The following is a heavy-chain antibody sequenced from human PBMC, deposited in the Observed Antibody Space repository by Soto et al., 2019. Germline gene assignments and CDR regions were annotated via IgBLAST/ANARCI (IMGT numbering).Heavy chain of an antibody. CDR1: GFSFSDYF. V-gene: IGHV1-46*01. J-gene: IGHJ4*02. Sequence: ASVKVSCKASGFSFSDYFMHWVRQAPGQGLEWMGIINPSGDSRNYAQKFQGRVTITRDTSTSTVYMDLSSLRYEDTAVYYCARGSKDSYPGSRIFDFWGRGALVTVSS. CDR2: INPSGDSR. D-gene: IGHD2-15*01. CDR3: ARGSKDSYPGSRIFDF.